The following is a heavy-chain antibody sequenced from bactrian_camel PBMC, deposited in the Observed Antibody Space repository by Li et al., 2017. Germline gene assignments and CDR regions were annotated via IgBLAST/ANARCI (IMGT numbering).Heavy chain of an antibody. Sequence: HVQLVESGGGSVTTGGSLRLSCTASAYLHGRHFKGWFREVPGKEREGVAAVDIDNSTVIAKSVKGRFTIFLDNAKTTMYLQMNNLKPEDSAMYYCAADCVTGTTATMLWEYEYNYWGQGTQVTVS. CDR2: VDIDNST. V-gene: IGHV3S53*01. J-gene: IGHJ4*01. CDR3: AADCVTGTTATMLWEYEYNY. D-gene: IGHD4*01. CDR1: AYLHGRHF.